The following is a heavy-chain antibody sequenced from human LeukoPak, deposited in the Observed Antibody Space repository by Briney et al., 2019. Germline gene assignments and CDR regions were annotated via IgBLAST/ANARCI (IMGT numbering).Heavy chain of an antibody. Sequence: PSETLSLTCTVSGGSISSYYWGWIRQPPGKGLEWIGSIYHSGSTHYNPSLKSRVTISVDTSKNQFSLKLSSVTAADTAVYYCARNTTEVVTAKWFDPWGHGTLVTVSS. CDR1: GGSISSYY. CDR3: ARNTTEVVTAKWFDP. V-gene: IGHV4-38-2*02. J-gene: IGHJ5*02. D-gene: IGHD2-21*02. CDR2: IYHSGST.